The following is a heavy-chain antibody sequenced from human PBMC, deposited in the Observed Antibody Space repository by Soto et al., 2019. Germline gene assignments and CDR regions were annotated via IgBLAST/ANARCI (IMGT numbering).Heavy chain of an antibody. CDR2: INHSGST. V-gene: IGHV4-34*01. CDR3: ARVSNPRGVYYCSYGMDV. Sequence: SETLSRACAVYGGSFSCYYWSWIRQPPGKGLEWIGEINHSGSTNYNPSLKSRVTISVDTSKNQFSLKLSSVTAADTAVYYCARVSNPRGVYYCSYGMDVCGQGTTVTSSS. J-gene: IGHJ6*02. D-gene: IGHD4-4*01. CDR1: GGSFSCYY.